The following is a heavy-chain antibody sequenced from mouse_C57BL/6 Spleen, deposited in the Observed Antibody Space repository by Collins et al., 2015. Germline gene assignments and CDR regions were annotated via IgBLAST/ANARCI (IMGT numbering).Heavy chain of an antibody. Sequence: MGWVKQRPGQGLEWIGAIYPGNSDTSYNQKFKGKAKLTAVTSASTAYMELSSLTNEDSAVYYCTRPGDYYGSSYEGFYWYLDVWGTGTTVTVSS. J-gene: IGHJ1*03. V-gene: IGHV1-5*01. CDR2: IYPGNSDT. CDR3: TRPGDYYGSSYEGFYWYLDV. D-gene: IGHD1-1*01.